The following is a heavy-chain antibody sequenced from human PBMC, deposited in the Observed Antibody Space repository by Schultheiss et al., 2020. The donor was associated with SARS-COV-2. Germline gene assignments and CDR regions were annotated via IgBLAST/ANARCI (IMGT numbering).Heavy chain of an antibody. J-gene: IGHJ4*02. V-gene: IGHV3-69-1*02. CDR1: GFTFSDYY. Sequence: GESLKISCGASGFTFSDYYMNWVRQAPGKGLEWLSYISSSGGTIYYADSVKGRFTISRDNADNSLYLQMNNLRAEDTAVYYCAREGPTYVGYYYFDYWGQGTLVTVSS. CDR3: AREGPTYVGYYYFDY. CDR2: ISSSGGTI. D-gene: IGHD5-12*01.